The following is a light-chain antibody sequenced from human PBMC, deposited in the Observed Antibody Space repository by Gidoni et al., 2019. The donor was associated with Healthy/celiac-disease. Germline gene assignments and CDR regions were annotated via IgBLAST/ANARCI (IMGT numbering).Light chain of an antibody. Sequence: DIVMTPSPASLPVSLGERATINCKSSQSVLYSSNNKNYLAWYQQKPGQPPKLLIYWASTRESGVPDRFSGSGSGTDFTLTISSLQAEDVAVYYCQQYYSNPRTFGQGTKVEIK. V-gene: IGKV4-1*01. J-gene: IGKJ1*01. CDR3: QQYYSNPRT. CDR1: QSVLYSSNNKNY. CDR2: WAS.